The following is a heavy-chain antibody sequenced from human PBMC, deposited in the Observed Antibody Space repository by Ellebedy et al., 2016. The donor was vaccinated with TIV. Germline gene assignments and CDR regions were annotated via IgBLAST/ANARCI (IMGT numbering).Heavy chain of an antibody. J-gene: IGHJ4*02. D-gene: IGHD1-26*01. Sequence: AASVKVSCKASGYTFTNYGITWVRQATGQGLEWMGWMNPDSGNAGYAQKFQGRVTMTRNTSITTAYMELSSLRSEDTAVYYCARGRRGARGDYWGQGTLVIVSS. CDR1: GYTFTNYG. CDR2: MNPDSGNA. CDR3: ARGRRGARGDY. V-gene: IGHV1-8*02.